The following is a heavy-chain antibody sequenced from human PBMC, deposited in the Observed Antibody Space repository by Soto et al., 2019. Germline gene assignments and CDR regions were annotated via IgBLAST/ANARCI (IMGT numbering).Heavy chain of an antibody. CDR2: IYYSGST. CDR1: GGSISSYY. Sequence: PSETLSLTCTVSGGSISSYYWSWIRQPPGKGLEWIGYIYYSGSTNYNPSLKSRVTISVDTSKNQFSLKLSSVTAADTAVYYSARVAYSSSWDYYYYYMDVWGKGTTVTVSS. CDR3: ARVAYSSSWDYYYYYMDV. D-gene: IGHD6-13*01. J-gene: IGHJ6*03. V-gene: IGHV4-59*01.